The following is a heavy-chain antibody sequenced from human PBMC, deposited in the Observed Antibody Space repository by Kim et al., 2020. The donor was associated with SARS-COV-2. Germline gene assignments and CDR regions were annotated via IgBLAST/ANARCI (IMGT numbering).Heavy chain of an antibody. CDR3: ARDRSWAWGGMDV. V-gene: IGHV3-7*03. D-gene: IGHD3-16*01. CDR1: GFTFSSYW. Sequence: GGSLRLSCAASGFTFSSYWMSWVRQAPGKGLEWVANIKQDGSEKYYVDSVKGRFTISRDNAKNSLYLQMNSLRADDTAVYYCARDRSWAWGGMDVWGQGTTVTVSS. CDR2: IKQDGSEK. J-gene: IGHJ6*02.